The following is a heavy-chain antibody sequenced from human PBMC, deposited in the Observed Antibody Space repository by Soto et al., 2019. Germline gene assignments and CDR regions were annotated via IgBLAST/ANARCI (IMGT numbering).Heavy chain of an antibody. Sequence: PGGSLRLSCSASGFTLRTYAMHWVRQAPGKGLEYISAISSDGSSTYYADSVKGRFTISRDNSKNTLYLQISSLRVEDTAVYYCVNGVVTAANRAYAMDVWGQGTTVTVSS. CDR1: GFTLRTYA. J-gene: IGHJ6*02. V-gene: IGHV3-64D*06. D-gene: IGHD2-21*02. CDR2: ISSDGSST. CDR3: VNGVVTAANRAYAMDV.